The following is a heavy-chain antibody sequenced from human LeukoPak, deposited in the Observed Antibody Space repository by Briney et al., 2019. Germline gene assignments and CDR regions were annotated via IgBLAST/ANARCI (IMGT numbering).Heavy chain of an antibody. Sequence: ASVKVSCKASGYTFTSYYIDWVRQAPGQGLEWMGVINPSGGSTRYAQKFQGRVTMTGDPSTRTVYMELSSLRSDDTAVYYCARLGGGSSWSNFDFWGQGTLVTVSS. CDR1: GYTFTSYY. V-gene: IGHV1-46*01. CDR2: INPSGGST. CDR3: ARLGGGSSWSNFDF. D-gene: IGHD6-13*01. J-gene: IGHJ4*02.